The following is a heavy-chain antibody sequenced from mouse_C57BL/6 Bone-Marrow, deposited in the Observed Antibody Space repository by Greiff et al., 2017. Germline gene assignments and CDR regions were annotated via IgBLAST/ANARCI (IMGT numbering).Heavy chain of an antibody. V-gene: IGHV5-17*01. Sequence: EVHLVESGGGLVKPGGSLKLSCAASGFTFSDYGMHWVRQAPEKGLEWVAYISSGSSTIYYADTVKGRFTISRDNAKNTLFLQMTSLRSEDTAMYYCARNFPLYYSYAMDYWGQGTSGTVSS. J-gene: IGHJ4*01. D-gene: IGHD1-1*01. CDR1: GFTFSDYG. CDR2: ISSGSSTI. CDR3: ARNFPLYYSYAMDY.